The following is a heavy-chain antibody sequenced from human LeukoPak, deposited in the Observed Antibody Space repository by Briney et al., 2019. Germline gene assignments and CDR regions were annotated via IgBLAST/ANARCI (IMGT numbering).Heavy chain of an antibody. CDR1: GYTFTSYG. D-gene: IGHD3-22*01. CDR3: ARNYYDSSGYYLHPDY. CDR2: ISAYNGNT. Sequence: ASVKVSCKASGYTFTSYGISWVRQAPGQGLEWMGWISAYNGNTNYAQKFRGRVTITADESTSTAYMELSSLRSEDTAVYYCARNYYDSSGYYLHPDYWGQGTLVTVSS. J-gene: IGHJ4*02. V-gene: IGHV1-18*01.